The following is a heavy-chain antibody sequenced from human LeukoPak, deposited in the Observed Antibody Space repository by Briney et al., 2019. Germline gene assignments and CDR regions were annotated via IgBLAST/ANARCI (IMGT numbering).Heavy chain of an antibody. CDR1: GYTFTSYG. D-gene: IGHD6-19*01. CDR2: ISAYNGNT. J-gene: IGHJ4*02. V-gene: IGHV1-18*01. Sequence: ASVKVSCKASGYTFTSYGISWVRQAPGQELEWMGWISAYNGNTNYAPKLQGRVTMTADTSTSTAYMELRSLRSDDTAVYYCARAPAVAGTRGDYWGQGTLVTVSS. CDR3: ARAPAVAGTRGDY.